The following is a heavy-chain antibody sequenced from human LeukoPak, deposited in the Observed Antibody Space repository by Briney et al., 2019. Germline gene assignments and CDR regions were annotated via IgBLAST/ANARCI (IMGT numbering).Heavy chain of an antibody. Sequence: GASVTVSCKASGGTFSSYAISWVRQAPGQGLEWMGRIIPILGIANYAQKFQGRVTITADKSTSTAYMELSSLRSEDTAVYYCARRIAAASDAFDIWGQGTMVTVSS. CDR3: ARRIAAASDAFDI. J-gene: IGHJ3*02. V-gene: IGHV1-69*04. CDR2: IIPILGIA. CDR1: GGTFSSYA. D-gene: IGHD6-13*01.